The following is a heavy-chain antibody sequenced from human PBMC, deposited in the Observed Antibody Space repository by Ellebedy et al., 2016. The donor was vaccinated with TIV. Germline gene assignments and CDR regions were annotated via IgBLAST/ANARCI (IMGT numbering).Heavy chain of an antibody. CDR3: ARDRRYCSSTSCPTYYYYYGMDV. CDR1: GGSISSYY. V-gene: IGHV4-59*01. D-gene: IGHD2-2*01. Sequence: SETLSLXXTVSGGSISSYYWSWIRQPPGKGLEWIGYIYYSGSTNYNPSLKSRVTISVDTSKNQFSLKLSSVTAADTAVYYCARDRRYCSSTSCPTYYYYYGMDVWGQGTTVTVSS. J-gene: IGHJ6*02. CDR2: IYYSGST.